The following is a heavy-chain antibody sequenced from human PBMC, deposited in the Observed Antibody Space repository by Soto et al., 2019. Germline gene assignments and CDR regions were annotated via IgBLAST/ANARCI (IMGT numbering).Heavy chain of an antibody. J-gene: IGHJ4*02. CDR3: ARDLVPGYTGFSDY. V-gene: IGHV1-18*01. CDR2: ISAYNGNT. D-gene: IGHD5-12*01. CDR1: GYTFSKYN. Sequence: ASVKVSCKTPGYTFSKYNIHWVRQAPGQGLEWMGWISAYNGNTNFAQKLQGRVSLTTDTSSTTAYMELRSLTSDDTAVYYCARDLVPGYTGFSDYWGQGTLVTVSS.